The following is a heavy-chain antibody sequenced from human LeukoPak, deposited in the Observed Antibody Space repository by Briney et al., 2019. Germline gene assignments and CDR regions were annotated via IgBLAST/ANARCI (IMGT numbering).Heavy chain of an antibody. CDR3: ARFSGGKFYSSRSFDY. D-gene: IGHD6-13*01. CDR2: INHSGST. J-gene: IGHJ4*02. CDR1: GGSFSGYY. Sequence: PSETLSLTCAVYGGSFSGYYWSWIRQPPGKGLEWIGEINHSGSTNYNPSLKSRVTISVDTSKNQFSLKLSSVTAADTAVYYCARFSGGKFYSSRSFDYWGQGTLVTVSS. V-gene: IGHV4-34*01.